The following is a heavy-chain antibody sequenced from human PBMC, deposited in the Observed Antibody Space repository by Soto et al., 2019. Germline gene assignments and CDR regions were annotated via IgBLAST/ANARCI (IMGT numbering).Heavy chain of an antibody. CDR2: IIPIFGTA. CDR3: ARGGEVVAQDLDAFDI. CDR1: GGTFSSYA. D-gene: IGHD3-22*01. Sequence: QVQLVQSGAEVKKPGSSVKVSCKASGGTFSSYAISWVRQAPGQGLEWMGGIIPIFGTANYAQKFQGRVTITADESTSTAYMELSSLRSGDTAVYYCARGGEVVAQDLDAFDIWGQGTMVTVSS. V-gene: IGHV1-69*01. J-gene: IGHJ3*02.